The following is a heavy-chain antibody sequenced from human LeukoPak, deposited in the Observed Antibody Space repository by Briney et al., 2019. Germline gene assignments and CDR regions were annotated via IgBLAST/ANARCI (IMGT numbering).Heavy chain of an antibody. J-gene: IGHJ5*02. Sequence: SETLSLTCTVSGGSISSGDYYWSWIRQPPGKGLEWIGYIYYSGSTNYNPSLKSRVTISVDTSKNQFSLKLSSVTAADTAVYYCARELDDYSNYDRWFDPWGQGTLATVSS. V-gene: IGHV4-61*08. CDR1: GGSISSGDYY. CDR2: IYYSGST. CDR3: ARELDDYSNYDRWFDP. D-gene: IGHD4-11*01.